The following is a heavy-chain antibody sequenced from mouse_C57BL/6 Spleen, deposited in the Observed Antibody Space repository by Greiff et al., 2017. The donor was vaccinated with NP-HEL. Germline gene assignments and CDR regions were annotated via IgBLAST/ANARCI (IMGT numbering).Heavy chain of an antibody. CDR3: ARGYYGSSYSAWFAY. J-gene: IGHJ3*01. Sequence: QVQLQQPGAELVKPGASVKLSCKASGYTFTSYWMQWVKQRPGQGLEWTGEIDPSDSYTNYNQKFKGKATLTVDTSSSTAYMQLSSLTSEDSAVYYCARGYYGSSYSAWFAYWGQGTLVTVSA. CDR2: IDPSDSYT. D-gene: IGHD1-1*01. CDR1: GYTFTSYW. V-gene: IGHV1-50*01.